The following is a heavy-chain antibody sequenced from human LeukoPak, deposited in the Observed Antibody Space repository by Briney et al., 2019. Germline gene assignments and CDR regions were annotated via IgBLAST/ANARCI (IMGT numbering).Heavy chain of an antibody. J-gene: IGHJ4*02. CDR3: ARCDSVTALDY. CDR2: IYDTETT. D-gene: IGHD5-18*01. V-gene: IGHV4-59*02. CDR1: GGSVNGYY. Sequence: PSETLSLTCTVSGGSVNGYYWSWLRQPPGKGLEWIGYIYDTETTNYNPSLRSRVTLSLDTSMNQFSLKMSSVTAADTAVYYCARCDSVTALDYWGQGTLVTVSS.